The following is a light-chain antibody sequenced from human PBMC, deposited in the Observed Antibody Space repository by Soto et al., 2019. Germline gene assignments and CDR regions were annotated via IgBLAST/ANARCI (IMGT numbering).Light chain of an antibody. Sequence: DIQMTQSPSTLSGSVGDRVTITCRASQTISSWLAWYKQKPGKAPKLLIYKASTLKSGVPSRFRGSGSGTDFTLTISSLQPDDFATYYCLQDYNYPLTFGQGTKVDI. CDR3: LQDYNYPLT. V-gene: IGKV1-5*03. CDR1: QTISSW. J-gene: IGKJ1*01. CDR2: KAS.